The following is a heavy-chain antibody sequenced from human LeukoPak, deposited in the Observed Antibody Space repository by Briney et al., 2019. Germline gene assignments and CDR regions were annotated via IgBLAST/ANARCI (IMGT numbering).Heavy chain of an antibody. V-gene: IGHV3-33*01. Sequence: GRSLRLPCAASGFTFSSYGMHWVRQAPGKGLEWVAVIWYDGSNKYYADSVKGRFTISRDNSKNTLYLQMNSLRAEDTAVYYCAREGRDSSGYYTHDYWGQGTLVTVSS. J-gene: IGHJ4*02. D-gene: IGHD3-22*01. CDR3: AREGRDSSGYYTHDY. CDR1: GFTFSSYG. CDR2: IWYDGSNK.